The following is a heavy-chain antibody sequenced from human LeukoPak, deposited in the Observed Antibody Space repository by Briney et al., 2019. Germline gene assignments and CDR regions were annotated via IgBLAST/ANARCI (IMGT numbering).Heavy chain of an antibody. CDR1: GGSFSGYY. CDR2: INHSGST. J-gene: IGHJ5*02. Sequence: PSETLSLTCAVYGGSFSGYYWSWIRQPPGKGLEWIGEINHSGSTNYNPSLKSRVTISVDTSKNQFSLKLSSVTAADTAVYYCARGLEYSSSWLTINWFDPWGQGTLVTVSS. V-gene: IGHV4-34*01. CDR3: ARGLEYSSSWLTINWFDP. D-gene: IGHD6-13*01.